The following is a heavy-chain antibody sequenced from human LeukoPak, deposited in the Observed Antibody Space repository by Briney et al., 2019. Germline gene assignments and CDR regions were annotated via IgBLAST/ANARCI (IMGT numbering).Heavy chain of an antibody. CDR1: CGYFSGYY. CDR2: MNPSGST. J-gene: IGHJ6*03. D-gene: IGHD3-22*01. V-gene: IGHV4-34*01. CDR3: ARGRQDVTMIVVIMTAVSYYLDV. Sequence: PSETLSLTCAVYCGYFSGYYWTWIRHTPKKGLEWIGEMNPSGSTNYNPSLKSRVTISVDTSKNQFSLTLSSVTAADTAVYYCARGRQDVTMIVVIMTAVSYYLDVWGKGTTVTVS.